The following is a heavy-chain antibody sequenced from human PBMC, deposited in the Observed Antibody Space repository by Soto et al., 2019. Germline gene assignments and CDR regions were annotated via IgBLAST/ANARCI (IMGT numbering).Heavy chain of an antibody. CDR3: AREVSSSDYYYMDV. D-gene: IGHD6-25*01. V-gene: IGHV4-59*01. CDR1: GGSISSYY. J-gene: IGHJ6*03. Sequence: SETLSLTCTVSGGSISSYYWSWIRQPPGKGLEWIGYIYYSGSTNYNPSLKSRVTISVDTSKNQFSLKLSSVTAADTAVYYCAREVSSSDYYYMDVWGKGTTVTVSS. CDR2: IYYSGST.